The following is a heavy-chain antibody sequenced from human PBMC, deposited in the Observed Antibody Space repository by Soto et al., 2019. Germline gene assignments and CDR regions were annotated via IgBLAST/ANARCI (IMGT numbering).Heavy chain of an antibody. CDR1: GFSLTTSGVG. J-gene: IGHJ4*02. D-gene: IGHD3-3*01. V-gene: IGHV2-5*02. CDR3: AHRVLRTVFGLVTTTAIYFDF. CDR2: IYWDDDK. Sequence: QITLNESGPTVVSPTETLTLTCRFSGFSLTTSGVGVGWIRQSPGKAPEWLALIYWDDDKRYSASLKSRLTLTKDTSKNQVVLTVSDLDPTDTATYYCAHRVLRTVFGLVTTTAIYFDFWGQGTPVAVSS.